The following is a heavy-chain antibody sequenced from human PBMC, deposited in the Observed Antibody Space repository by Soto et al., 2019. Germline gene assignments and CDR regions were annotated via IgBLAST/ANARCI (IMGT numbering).Heavy chain of an antibody. CDR2: IYYSGST. Sequence: SETLSLTCTVSGGSISSGGYYWSWIRQHQGKGLEWIGNIYYSGSTYYNPSLKSRVTISVDTSKNQFSLKLSSVTAADTAVYYCARGGNYDFWSGYYTYYYYYMDVWGKGTTVTVSS. CDR1: GGSISSGGYY. V-gene: IGHV4-31*03. D-gene: IGHD3-3*01. J-gene: IGHJ6*03. CDR3: ARGGNYDFWSGYYTYYYYYMDV.